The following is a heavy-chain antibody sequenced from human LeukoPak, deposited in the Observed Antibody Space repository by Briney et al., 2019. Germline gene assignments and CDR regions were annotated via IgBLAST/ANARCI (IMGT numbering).Heavy chain of an antibody. CDR3: AREPTSGREPTSGRPLDY. D-gene: IGHD5-12*01. V-gene: IGHV4-4*07. J-gene: IGHJ4*02. CDR1: GGSTSGYF. Sequence: SETLSLTCTVSGGSTSGYFWSWIRQPAGKGLEWIGRIYSSGINNYNPSLKGRVTMSLDTSKNHLSLNLSSVTAADTPVYYCAREPTSGREPTSGRPLDYWGQGTLVTVSS. CDR2: IYSSGIN.